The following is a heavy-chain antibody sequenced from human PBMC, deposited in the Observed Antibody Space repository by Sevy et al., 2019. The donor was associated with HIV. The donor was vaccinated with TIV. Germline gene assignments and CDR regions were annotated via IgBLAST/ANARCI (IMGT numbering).Heavy chain of an antibody. V-gene: IGHV1-18*01. CDR3: ARDLDYYDSSGYYYGGRGY. CDR1: GYTCTSYG. Sequence: ASVKVSCKASGYTCTSYGISWVRLAPGQGLEWMGWISAYNGNTNYAQKLQGRVTMTTDTSTSTAYMELRSLRSDDTAVYYCARDLDYYDSSGYYYGGRGYWGQGTLVTVSS. J-gene: IGHJ4*02. CDR2: ISAYNGNT. D-gene: IGHD3-22*01.